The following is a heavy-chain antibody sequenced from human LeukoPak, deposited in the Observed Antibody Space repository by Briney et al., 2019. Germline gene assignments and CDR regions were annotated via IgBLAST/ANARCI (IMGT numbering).Heavy chain of an antibody. J-gene: IGHJ4*02. D-gene: IGHD2-2*01. CDR1: GFTFSNYG. V-gene: IGHV3-30*02. CDR3: ARVQASTDY. Sequence: GGSLRLSCAASGFTFSNYGMHWVRQAPGKGLEWVGFIRYDGRNKYYADFVKGRFTISRDNAKNSLYLQMNSLRAEDTAVYYCARVQASTDYWGQGTLVTVSS. CDR2: IRYDGRNK.